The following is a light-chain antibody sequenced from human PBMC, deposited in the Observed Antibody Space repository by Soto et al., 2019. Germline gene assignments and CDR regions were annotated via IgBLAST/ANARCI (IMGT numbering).Light chain of an antibody. J-gene: IGLJ2*01. V-gene: IGLV2-8*01. CDR2: EVT. CDR1: SSDVGGNNY. CDR3: SSYAGSNNVI. Sequence: QSALTQPPSASGSPGQSVAISCTGTSSDVGGNNYVSCNQQHPGKAPKLMVYEVTKRPSGVPDRFSGSKSGNTASLTVSGLQAEDEADYYCSSYAGSNNVIFGGGTKLTVL.